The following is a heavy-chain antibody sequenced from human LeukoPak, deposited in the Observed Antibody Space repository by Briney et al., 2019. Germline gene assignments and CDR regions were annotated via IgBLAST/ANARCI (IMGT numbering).Heavy chain of an antibody. V-gene: IGHV1-18*01. Sequence: ASVKVSCKASGYTFTSYDINWVRQAPGQGLEWMGWISAYDGNTNYAQKFQGRVTVTTDTSTSTAYMELRSLRSGDTAVYYCARAVSSRGYYMDVWGKGTTVTVSS. CDR1: GYTFTSYD. J-gene: IGHJ6*03. CDR3: ARAVSSRGYYMDV. CDR2: ISAYDGNT.